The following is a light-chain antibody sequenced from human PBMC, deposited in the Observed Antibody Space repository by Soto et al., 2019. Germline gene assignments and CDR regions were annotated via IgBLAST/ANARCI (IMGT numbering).Light chain of an antibody. CDR3: QQYGSSPRT. CDR2: GSS. J-gene: IGKJ1*01. Sequence: EIVLTRSPGTLSLSPGERATLSCRASQNVASSYLAWYQQKPGQAPRLLIYGSSIRGAGIPDRFSGSGSGTDFTLTISRLDPEDFAVYFCQQYGSSPRTFGQGTKVDIK. V-gene: IGKV3-20*01. CDR1: QNVASSY.